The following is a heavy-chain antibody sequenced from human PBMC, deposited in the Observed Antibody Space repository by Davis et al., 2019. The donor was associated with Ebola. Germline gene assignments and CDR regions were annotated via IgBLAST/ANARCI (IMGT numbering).Heavy chain of an antibody. CDR2: IWYDGTNK. J-gene: IGHJ3*02. V-gene: IGHV3-30*02. CDR1: GFTFSSYG. D-gene: IGHD3-16*01. CDR3: AKQEITRAFDI. Sequence: GESLKISCAASGFTFSSYGMHWVRQAPGKGLEWVAVIWYDGTNKYYADSVKGRFTISRDNSKNTLYLQMNSLRAEDTAVYYCAKQEITRAFDIWGQGTMVTVSS.